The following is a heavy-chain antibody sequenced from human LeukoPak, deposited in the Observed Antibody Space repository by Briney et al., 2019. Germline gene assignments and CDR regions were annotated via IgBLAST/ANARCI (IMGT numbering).Heavy chain of an antibody. CDR3: ARTPPSGYCSSTSCYTDYYFDY. CDR1: GGSISSHY. V-gene: IGHV4-59*11. D-gene: IGHD2-2*02. CDR2: IYYSGST. J-gene: IGHJ4*02. Sequence: SETLSLTCTVSGGSISSHYWSWIRQPPGKGLEWIGYIYYSGSTNYNPSLKSRVTISVDTSKNQFSLKLSSVTAADTAVYYCARTPPSGYCSSTSCYTDYYFDYWGQGTLVTVS.